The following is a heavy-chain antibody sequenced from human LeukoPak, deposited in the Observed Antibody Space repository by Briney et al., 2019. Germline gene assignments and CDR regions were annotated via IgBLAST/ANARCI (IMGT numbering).Heavy chain of an antibody. CDR3: ARRVDATRWFDP. CDR1: GFTFSSYA. CDR2: ISGSGGST. Sequence: GGSLRLSCAASGFTFSSYAMSWVRQAPGKGLEWVSAISGSGGSTYYADSVKGRFTISRDNAKNTLYLQMNSLRDEDTAVYYCARRVDATRWFDPWGQGTLVTVSS. V-gene: IGHV3-23*01. J-gene: IGHJ5*02. D-gene: IGHD2-15*01.